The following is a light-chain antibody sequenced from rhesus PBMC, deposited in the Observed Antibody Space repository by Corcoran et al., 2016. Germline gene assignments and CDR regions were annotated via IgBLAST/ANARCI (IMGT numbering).Light chain of an antibody. J-gene: IGKJ2*01. V-gene: IGKV1-22*01. CDR1: QGISSW. Sequence: DIQMTQSPSSLSASVGDTVTITCRASQGISSWLAWYQQKPGKAPKLLIYKASSLQGGVPSRFSGRGSGTEFTLTIRSLQSEDFASYYCQPYSSRPYSFGQGTKVEIK. CDR2: KAS. CDR3: QPYSSRPYS.